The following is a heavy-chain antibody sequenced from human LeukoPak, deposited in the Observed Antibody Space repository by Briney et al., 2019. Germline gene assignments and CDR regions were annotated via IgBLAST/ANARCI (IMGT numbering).Heavy chain of an antibody. D-gene: IGHD6-13*01. CDR1: GFTFSSYA. J-gene: IGHJ4*02. Sequence: GRSLRLSCAASGFTFSSYAMHWVRQAPGRGLEWVAVISYDGSNKFYADSVKGRFTISRDNSKNTLYLQMNSLRAEDTAVYYCAKRGGLPAVVSNYFDYWGQGALVTVSS. CDR3: AKRGGLPAVVSNYFDY. V-gene: IGHV3-30*18. CDR2: ISYDGSNK.